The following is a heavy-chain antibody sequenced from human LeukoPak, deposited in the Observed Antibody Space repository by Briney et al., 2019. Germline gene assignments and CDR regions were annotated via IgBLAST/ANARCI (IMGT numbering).Heavy chain of an antibody. CDR3: ASCYYGSGSYVPRLYYYYHGMDV. CDR1: GYTFTGYY. CDR2: INPNSGGT. D-gene: IGHD3-10*01. V-gene: IGHV1-2*02. J-gene: IGHJ6*02. Sequence: GASVKVSCKASGYTFTGYYMHWVRQAPGQGLEWMGWINPNSGGTNYAQKFQGRVTMTRDTSISTAYMELSRLRSDDTAVYYCASCYYGSGSYVPRLYYYYHGMDVWGQGTTVTVSS.